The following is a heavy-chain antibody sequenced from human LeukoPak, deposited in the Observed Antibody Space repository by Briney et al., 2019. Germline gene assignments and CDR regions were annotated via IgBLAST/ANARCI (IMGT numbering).Heavy chain of an antibody. V-gene: IGHV4-59*12. Sequence: SETLSLTCTVPDGSISNSFWNWVRQPPGKGLEWIGYIYYSGSTNYNPSLKSRVTISVDTSKNQFSLKLSSVTAADTAVFYCATTVTNYYYGMDVWGQGTTVTVSS. CDR1: DGSISNSF. CDR2: IYYSGST. D-gene: IGHD4-17*01. CDR3: ATTVTNYYYGMDV. J-gene: IGHJ6*02.